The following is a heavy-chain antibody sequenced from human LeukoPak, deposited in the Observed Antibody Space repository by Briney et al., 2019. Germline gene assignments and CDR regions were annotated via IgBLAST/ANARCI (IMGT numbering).Heavy chain of an antibody. V-gene: IGHV4-59*08. D-gene: IGHD3-10*01. CDR2: IYYSGST. CDR1: GGSISSYY. Sequence: PSETLSLTCTVSGGSISSYYWSWIRQPPGKGLEWIGYIYYSGSTNYNPSLKSRVTISVDTSKNQFPLKLSSVTAADTAVYYCASLSVRGVYSFDYWGQGTLVTVSS. J-gene: IGHJ4*02. CDR3: ASLSVRGVYSFDY.